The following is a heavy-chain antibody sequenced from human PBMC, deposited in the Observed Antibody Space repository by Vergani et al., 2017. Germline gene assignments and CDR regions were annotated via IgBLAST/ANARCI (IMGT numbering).Heavy chain of an antibody. Sequence: QVQLVQSGAEVKKPGASVKVSCKVSVYTLTELSMHWVRQAPGKGLEWMGGFDPEDGETIYAQKFQGRVTMTEDTSTDTAYMGLSSLRSEDTAVYYCATSDPSLELPRVGWFDPWGQGRLVTVSS. CDR2: FDPEDGET. D-gene: IGHD1-7*01. J-gene: IGHJ5*02. CDR1: VYTLTELS. V-gene: IGHV1-24*01. CDR3: ATSDPSLELPRVGWFDP.